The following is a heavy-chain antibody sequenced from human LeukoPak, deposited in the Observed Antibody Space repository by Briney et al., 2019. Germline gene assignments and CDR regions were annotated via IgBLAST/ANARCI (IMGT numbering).Heavy chain of an antibody. CDR1: GFTFSSYW. Sequence: TGGSLRLSCGASGFTFSSYWMHWVRQAPGKGLVWISRINSDGSTTSYADSVKGRFTISRDNAKNTLYLQMSSLRAEDTAVYYCARGNYYGQDYWGQGTLVTVSS. CDR2: INSDGSTT. J-gene: IGHJ4*02. CDR3: ARGNYYGQDY. V-gene: IGHV3-74*01. D-gene: IGHD3-10*01.